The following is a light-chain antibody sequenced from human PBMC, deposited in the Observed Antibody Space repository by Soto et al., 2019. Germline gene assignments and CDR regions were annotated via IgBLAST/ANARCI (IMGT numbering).Light chain of an antibody. CDR3: QSFDSSLYVI. CDR2: DNV. V-gene: IGLV1-40*01. Sequence: QSVLTQPPSVSGAPGQTVTISCTGSSSNFGAGYDVHWYQQIPGTAPKLLIYDNVNRPSGVPDRFSGSKSGTSASLAITGLQAEDEADYYCQSFDSSLYVIFGGGTKLTVL. J-gene: IGLJ2*01. CDR1: SSNFGAGYD.